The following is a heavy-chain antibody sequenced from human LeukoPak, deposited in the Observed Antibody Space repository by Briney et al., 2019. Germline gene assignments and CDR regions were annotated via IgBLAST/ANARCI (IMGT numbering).Heavy chain of an antibody. Sequence: SETLSLTCTVSGGSTSSSSYYWGWIRQPPGKGLEWIGSIYYSGSTYYNPSLKSRVTISVDTSKNQFSLKLSSVTAADTAVYYCARSHGSGSYYNLNDYWGQGALVTVSS. V-gene: IGHV4-39*07. D-gene: IGHD3-10*01. J-gene: IGHJ4*02. CDR2: IYYSGST. CDR1: GGSTSSSSYY. CDR3: ARSHGSGSYYNLNDY.